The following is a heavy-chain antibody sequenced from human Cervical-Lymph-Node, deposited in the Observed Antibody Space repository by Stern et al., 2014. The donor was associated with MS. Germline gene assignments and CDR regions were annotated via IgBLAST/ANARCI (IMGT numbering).Heavy chain of an antibody. CDR3: ARDAREYYYYGMDV. V-gene: IGHV1-69*09. Sequence: VHLVESGAEVKKPGSSVKVSCKASGGTFSSYTISWVRQAPGQGLEWMGRIIPILGIANYAQKFQGRVTITADKSTSTAYMELSSLRSEDTAVYYCARDAREYYYYGMDVWGQGTTVTVSS. J-gene: IGHJ6*02. CDR2: IIPILGIA. CDR1: GGTFSSYT.